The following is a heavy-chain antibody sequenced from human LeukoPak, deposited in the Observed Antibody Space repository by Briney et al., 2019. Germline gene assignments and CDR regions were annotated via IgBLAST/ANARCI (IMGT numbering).Heavy chain of an antibody. CDR3: ARGSQAWIQLWINFDY. CDR1: GYTFTGYY. J-gene: IGHJ4*02. D-gene: IGHD5-18*01. Sequence: ASVKVSCKASGYTFTGYYMHWVRQAPGQGLEWMGWINPNSGGTNYAQKFQGWVTMTRDTSISTAYMELSRLRSDDTAVYYCARGSQAWIQLWINFDYWGQGTLVTVSS. CDR2: INPNSGGT. V-gene: IGHV1-2*04.